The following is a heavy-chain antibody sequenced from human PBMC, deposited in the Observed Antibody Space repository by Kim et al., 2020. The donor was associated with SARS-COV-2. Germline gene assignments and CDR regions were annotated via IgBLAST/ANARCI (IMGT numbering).Heavy chain of an antibody. CDR3: AREANYDFWSGLPHFDY. V-gene: IGHV3-48*03. D-gene: IGHD3-3*01. J-gene: IGHJ4*02. Sequence: VKGRCTISRDNAKNSLYLQMNSLRAEETAVYYCAREANYDFWSGLPHFDYWGQGTLVTVSS.